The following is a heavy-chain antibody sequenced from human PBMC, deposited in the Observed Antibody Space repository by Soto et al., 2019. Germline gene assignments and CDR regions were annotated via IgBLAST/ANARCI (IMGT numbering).Heavy chain of an antibody. Sequence: SETLSLTCTVSGASISSGGYYWSWIRQHPGRGLEWLGNFFYTGSSYFDPSLKSRVAVSGDTSKNQFSLKLTSVTAADTAVYYCARAGGYSRTTPNPRAYDMDVWGQGTTVTVSS. CDR2: FFYTGSS. D-gene: IGHD6-13*01. CDR3: ARAGGYSRTTPNPRAYDMDV. CDR1: GASISSGGYY. V-gene: IGHV4-31*03. J-gene: IGHJ6*02.